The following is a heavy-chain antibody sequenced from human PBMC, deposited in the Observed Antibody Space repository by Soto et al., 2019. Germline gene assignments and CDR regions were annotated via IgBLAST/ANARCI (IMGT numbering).Heavy chain of an antibody. Sequence: PVGSLRLSCAASGLMFSNYAMSWVRQTPGKGLEWVAGISDSGGNTYYAEFVKGRFTISRDNSKNTVYLQMNSLRAEDTALYYCAKDVGSGWAGGLVFDIWGQGTMVTVSS. CDR3: AKDVGSGWAGGLVFDI. CDR2: ISDSGGNT. V-gene: IGHV3-23*01. CDR1: GLMFSNYA. D-gene: IGHD6-19*01. J-gene: IGHJ3*02.